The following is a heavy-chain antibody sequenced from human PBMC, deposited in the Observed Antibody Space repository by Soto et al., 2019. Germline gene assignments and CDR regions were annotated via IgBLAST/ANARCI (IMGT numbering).Heavy chain of an antibody. V-gene: IGHV1-18*01. CDR2: ISTNKGNT. CDR3: ARDNPPLGY. CDR1: GYTFTTYG. J-gene: IGHJ4*02. Sequence: ASVKVSCKTSGYTFTTYGITWVRQAPGQGLEWMGWISTNKGNTNYAQKFQGRVTMTTDTSTSTAYMELRSLRSDDTAVYYCARDNPPLGYWGQGTLVTVSS.